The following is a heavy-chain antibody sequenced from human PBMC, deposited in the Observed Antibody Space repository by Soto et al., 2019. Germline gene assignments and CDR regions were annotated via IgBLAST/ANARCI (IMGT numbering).Heavy chain of an antibody. CDR2: ISGSGCST. D-gene: IGHD6-19*01. CDR1: GFTFSSYA. Sequence: GGSLRLSCAASGFTFSSYAMSWVRQAPGKGLEWVSAISGSGCSTYYADSVKGRFTISRDNSKNTLYLQMNSLRAEDTAVYYCAKVWTDIAVAGTGYWYFDLWGRGTLVTVSS. V-gene: IGHV3-23*01. CDR3: AKVWTDIAVAGTGYWYFDL. J-gene: IGHJ2*01.